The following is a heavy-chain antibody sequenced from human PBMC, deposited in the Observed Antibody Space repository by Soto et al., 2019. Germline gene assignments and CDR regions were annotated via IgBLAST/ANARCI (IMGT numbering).Heavy chain of an antibody. Sequence: SVKVSCKASGGSFSKYSVSWVRRAPGQGLEWMGAIIPIFGVPNYAQNFRGRVTITADASTSTAYMELSSLRSEDTTVYYCAREALYCGGDCYSASYFDYWGQGTLFTVSS. CDR3: AREALYCGGDCYSASYFDY. V-gene: IGHV1-69*13. D-gene: IGHD2-21*02. CDR2: IIPIFGVP. J-gene: IGHJ4*02. CDR1: GGSFSKYS.